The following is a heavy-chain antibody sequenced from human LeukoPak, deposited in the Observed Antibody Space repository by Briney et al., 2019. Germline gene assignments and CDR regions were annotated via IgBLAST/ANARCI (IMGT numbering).Heavy chain of an antibody. V-gene: IGHV4-39*01. CDR3: ARTNYYDSVGSNWFDP. CDR2: TSGSA. J-gene: IGHJ5*02. Sequence: SETLSLTCTVSGDSLSSSSYYWGWSRQPPGKGLEWIGSTSGSAYYNPSLKSRVTISVDTSRNQFSLQLSSVTAADTAVYYCARTNYYDSVGSNWFDPWGQGILVTVSS. D-gene: IGHD3-22*01. CDR1: GDSLSSSSYY.